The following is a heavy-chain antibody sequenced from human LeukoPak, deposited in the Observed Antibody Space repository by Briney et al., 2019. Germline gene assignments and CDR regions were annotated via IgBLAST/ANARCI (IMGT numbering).Heavy chain of an antibody. CDR1: GFTFSNAW. V-gene: IGHV3-15*01. Sequence: PGGSLRLSCAASGFTFSNAWMSWVRQAPGKGLEWVGRIKSKTDGGTTDYAAPVKGRFTISRDDSKNTLYPQMNSLKTEDTAVYYCTTGLYYYYYMDVWGKGTTVTVSS. CDR2: IKSKTDGGTT. J-gene: IGHJ6*03. CDR3: TTGLYYYYYMDV.